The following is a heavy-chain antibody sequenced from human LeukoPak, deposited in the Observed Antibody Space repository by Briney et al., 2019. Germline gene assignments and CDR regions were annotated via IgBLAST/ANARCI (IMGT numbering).Heavy chain of an antibody. CDR2: IDPSDSYT. Sequence: GESLKISCKGSGYSFTNYWISWVRQMPGKGLEWMGRIDPSDSYTNYSPSFQGHVTISADKSISTAYLQWNNLKASDTAMHYCARHSPAAADSVYWSQGTLVTVSS. CDR3: ARHSPAAADSVY. D-gene: IGHD6-13*01. V-gene: IGHV5-10-1*01. CDR1: GYSFTNYW. J-gene: IGHJ4*02.